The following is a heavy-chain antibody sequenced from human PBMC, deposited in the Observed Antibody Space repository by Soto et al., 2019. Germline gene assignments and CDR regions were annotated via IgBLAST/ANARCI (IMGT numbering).Heavy chain of an antibody. Sequence: EVQLVESGGGLVQPGGSLRLSCAASGFTFSSYEMNWVRQAPGKGLEWVSFISSSGSTIYYADSVKGRFTISRDNAKNSRYLQMSSLRGEDTPVYYCAREGFSKAAAYDYWGQGTLVTVST. CDR1: GFTFSSYE. D-gene: IGHD6-13*01. CDR2: ISSSGSTI. J-gene: IGHJ4*02. V-gene: IGHV3-48*03. CDR3: AREGFSKAAAYDY.